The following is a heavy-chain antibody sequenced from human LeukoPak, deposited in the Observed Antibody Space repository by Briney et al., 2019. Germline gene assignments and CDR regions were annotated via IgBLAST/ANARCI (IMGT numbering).Heavy chain of an antibody. CDR2: ISSSGSTI. J-gene: IGHJ4*02. CDR3: ARDRDPYYGSGSYFPSHFDY. D-gene: IGHD3-10*01. CDR1: GFTFSSYE. V-gene: IGHV3-48*03. Sequence: GGSLRLSCAASGFTFSSYEMNWVRQAPGKGLEWVSYISSSGSTIYYADSVKGRFTISRDNAKNSLYLQINSLRAEDTAVYYCARDRDPYYGSGSYFPSHFDYWGQGTLVTVSS.